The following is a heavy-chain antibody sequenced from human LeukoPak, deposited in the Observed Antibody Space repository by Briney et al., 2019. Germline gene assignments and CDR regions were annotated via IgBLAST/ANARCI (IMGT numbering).Heavy chain of an antibody. D-gene: IGHD6-13*01. CDR1: GGSISSGSYY. Sequence: PSETLSLTCTVSGGSISSGSYYWGWIRQPPGKGLEWIGSIYYSGSTYYNPSLKSRVTISVDTSKNQFSLKLSSVTAADTAVYYCARRPPTYSHHYWGQGTLVTVSS. J-gene: IGHJ4*02. CDR2: IYYSGST. V-gene: IGHV4-39*01. CDR3: ARRPPTYSHHY.